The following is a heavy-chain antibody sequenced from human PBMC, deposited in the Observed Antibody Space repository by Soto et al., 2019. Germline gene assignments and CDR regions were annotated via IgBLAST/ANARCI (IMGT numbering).Heavy chain of an antibody. CDR2: IGTAGDT. D-gene: IGHD2-2*01. J-gene: IGHJ6*03. CDR1: GFTFSSYD. CDR3: ARDLASRGYYYMDV. Sequence: GGSLRLSCAASGFTFSSYDMHWVRQATGKGLEWVSAIGTAGDTYYPGSVKGRFTISRENAKNSLYLQMNSLRAGDTAVYYCARDLASRGYYYMDVWGKGTTVTVSS. V-gene: IGHV3-13*01.